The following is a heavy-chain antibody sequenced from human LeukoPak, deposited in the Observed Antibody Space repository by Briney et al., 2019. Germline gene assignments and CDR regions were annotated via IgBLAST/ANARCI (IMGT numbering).Heavy chain of an antibody. CDR3: ASSMAATIGR. V-gene: IGHV3-7*01. CDR2: IKQEGSEN. J-gene: IGHJ4*02. Sequence: GGSLRLSCAASGFTLSSYWMSWVRQAPGKGLEWVANIKQEGSENYYVDSVKGRFTISRDNAKNSLYLQMNRLRAEDTAVYYCASSMAATIGRWGQGTLVTVSS. D-gene: IGHD5-24*01. CDR1: GFTLSSYW.